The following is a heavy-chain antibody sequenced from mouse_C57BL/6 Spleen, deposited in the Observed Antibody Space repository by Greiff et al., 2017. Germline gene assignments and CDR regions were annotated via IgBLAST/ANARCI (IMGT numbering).Heavy chain of an antibody. V-gene: IGHV3-6*01. Sequence: DVKLQETGPGLVKPSQSLSLTCSVTGYSITSGYYWNWIRQFPGNKLEWMGYISYDGSNNYNPSLKNRISITRDTSKNQFFLKLNSVTTEDTATYYGAREPYYSNFYFDYWGQGTTLTVSS. D-gene: IGHD2-5*01. CDR1: GYSITSGYY. J-gene: IGHJ2*01. CDR2: ISYDGSN. CDR3: AREPYYSNFYFDY.